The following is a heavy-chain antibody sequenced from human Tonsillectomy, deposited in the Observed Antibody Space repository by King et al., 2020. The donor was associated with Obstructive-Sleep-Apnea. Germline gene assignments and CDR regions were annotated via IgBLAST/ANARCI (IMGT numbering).Heavy chain of an antibody. CDR3: ARGVRDCFFWGNFCFPNDH. D-gene: IGHD2-21*02. CDR1: GYTFTGDY. J-gene: IGHJ4*02. Sequence: VQLGQSGAEVKKPGASVKVSCKASGYTFTGDYMYWVRQAPGQGPEWMGYMNPNSSATDCAQKFQGRVTMTRDTSISTAYMELSRLESDGTAVYYCARGVRDCFFWGNFCFPNDHWGQGTLVTVSS. CDR2: MNPNSSAT. V-gene: IGHV1-2*02.